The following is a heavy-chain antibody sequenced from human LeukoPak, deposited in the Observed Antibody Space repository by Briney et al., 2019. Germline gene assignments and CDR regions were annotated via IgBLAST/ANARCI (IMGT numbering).Heavy chain of an antibody. CDR1: GFTFTSFA. Sequence: GGSLRLSCAASGFTFTSFAMSWVRQAPGKGLEWVSGIGGSGVSTYYADSVKGRFTISRDNSKNTLYLQMSSLRAEDTAVYYCVKPYSSSWYYFDYWGQGTLVTVSS. D-gene: IGHD6-13*01. CDR3: VKPYSSSWYYFDY. J-gene: IGHJ4*02. V-gene: IGHV3-23*01. CDR2: IGGSGVST.